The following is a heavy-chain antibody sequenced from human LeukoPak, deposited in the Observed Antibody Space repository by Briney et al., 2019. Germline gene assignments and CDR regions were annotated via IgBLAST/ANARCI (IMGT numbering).Heavy chain of an antibody. CDR1: GGSIRSGGYY. CDR2: IYYSGNT. Sequence: PSQTLSLTCTVSGGSIRSGGYYWSWIRQHPGKGLEWIGYIYYSGNTYYNPSLKSRVTISVDTSKNQFSLKLSSVTAADTAVYYRARDTPWGYFDWGQGTLVTVSS. D-gene: IGHD3-9*01. CDR3: ARDTPWGYFD. J-gene: IGHJ4*02. V-gene: IGHV4-31*03.